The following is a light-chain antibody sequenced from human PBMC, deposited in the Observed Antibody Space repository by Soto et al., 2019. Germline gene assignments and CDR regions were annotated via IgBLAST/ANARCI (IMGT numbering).Light chain of an antibody. J-gene: IGKJ1*01. CDR1: QGISTY. V-gene: IGKV1-39*01. CDR2: GAS. Sequence: DIQMTQSPSSLFANVGDRVTITCRASQGISTYLHWYQQRPGKAPSLLIYGASKLQSGVPSRFSGLGSGTDFTLTISRRQPEDVATYYCQHTRTTPRTFGQGTKVEIK. CDR3: QHTRTTPRT.